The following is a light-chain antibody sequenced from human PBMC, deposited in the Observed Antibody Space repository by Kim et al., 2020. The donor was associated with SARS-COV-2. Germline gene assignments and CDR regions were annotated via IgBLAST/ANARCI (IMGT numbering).Light chain of an antibody. V-gene: IGKV3-15*01. Sequence: EIVMTQSPATLSVSPGERATLSCRASQSVSGNLAWYQQKPGQAPRLLIHGASTRAPGVPASFSGSGSGTEFTLTISSLQSEDFAVYYCQQYNDWWTFGQGTKVDIK. CDR3: QQYNDWWT. CDR1: QSVSGN. CDR2: GAS. J-gene: IGKJ1*01.